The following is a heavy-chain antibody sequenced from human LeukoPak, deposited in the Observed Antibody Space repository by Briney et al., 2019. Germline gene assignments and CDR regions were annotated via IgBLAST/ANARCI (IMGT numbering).Heavy chain of an antibody. Sequence: GASVKVSCKSSGYXFSDFYMHWVRQAPGQGLEWMGWINPNSGGTDYAQKFQGRVTMTRDTSISTAYMALSSLRSDDTAVYYCARVRSVVGGTIGYWGQGTLVTVSS. CDR2: INPNSGGT. V-gene: IGHV1-2*02. CDR3: ARVRSVVGGTIGY. CDR1: GYXFSDFY. D-gene: IGHD2-15*01. J-gene: IGHJ4*02.